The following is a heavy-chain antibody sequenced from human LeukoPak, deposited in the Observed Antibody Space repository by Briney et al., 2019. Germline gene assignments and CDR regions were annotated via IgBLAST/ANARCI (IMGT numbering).Heavy chain of an antibody. Sequence: ASVKVSCKASGYTFTSNYIHWVRQAPGQGLEWMGMIYPRDGSTSYAQKFQGRVTVTRDTSTSTVHMDLSGLISEDTAVYYCARDQEGFDYWGQGPLVTVSS. CDR1: GYTFTSNY. CDR3: ARDQEGFDY. J-gene: IGHJ4*02. V-gene: IGHV1-46*01. CDR2: IYPRDGST.